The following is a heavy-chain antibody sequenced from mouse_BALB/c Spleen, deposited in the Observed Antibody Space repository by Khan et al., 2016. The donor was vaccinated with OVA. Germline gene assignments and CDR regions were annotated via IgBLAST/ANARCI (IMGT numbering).Heavy chain of an antibody. CDR3: ARWSYDGYDATAY. CDR1: GYTFTNNG. V-gene: IGHV9-3-1*01. J-gene: IGHJ3*01. CDR2: IKTNTGEP. D-gene: IGHD2-2*01. Sequence: QMQLVQSGPELKKPGETVKISCKASGYTFTNNGMNWLKQAPGKGLQWMGWIKTNTGEPTYVDDFKGRFAFSMETSASTAYLQINYLKDEDTATYFSARWSYDGYDATAYWGQGTLVTVSA.